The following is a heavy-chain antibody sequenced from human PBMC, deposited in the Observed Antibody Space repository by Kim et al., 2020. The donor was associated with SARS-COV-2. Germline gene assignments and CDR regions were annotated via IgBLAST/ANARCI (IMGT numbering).Heavy chain of an antibody. Sequence: GGSLRLSCAASGFTFSNAWMSWVRQAPGKGLEWVGRINSNTDGGTTDYAAPVKGRFTISRDDSKNTLYLQMNSLKTEDTAVYYCTTGWELFDYCGQGTLVALSS. J-gene: IGHJ4*02. CDR2: INSNTDGGTT. CDR3: TTGWELFDY. D-gene: IGHD1-26*01. CDR1: GFTFSNAW. V-gene: IGHV3-15*01.